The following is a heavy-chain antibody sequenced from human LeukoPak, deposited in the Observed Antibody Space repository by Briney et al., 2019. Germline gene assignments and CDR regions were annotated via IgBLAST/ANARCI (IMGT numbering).Heavy chain of an antibody. CDR3: ARDKRDVEVPAAPDY. D-gene: IGHD2-2*01. CDR1: GYTFTTYS. J-gene: IGHJ4*02. CDR2: INAGNGNT. V-gene: IGHV1-3*01. Sequence: ASVKVSCKASGYTFTTYSIFWMRQAPGQGLEWMGWINAGNGNTKYSQKLQDRVAITRDTSANTAYVELSSLRSEDTAVYYCARDKRDVEVPAAPDYWGQGTLVTVSS.